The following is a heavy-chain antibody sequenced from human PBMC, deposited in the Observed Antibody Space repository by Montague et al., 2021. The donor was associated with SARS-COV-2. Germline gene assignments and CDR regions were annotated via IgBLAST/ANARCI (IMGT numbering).Heavy chain of an antibody. Sequence: PALVKPTQTLTLTCTFSGFSLSTSGGGVGWIRQPPGKALEWLAVIYWDDDKRYSPSLQSRLTITKDTSKKQVVLTMTNMDPVDTATYYCAHSSIAAAGTTRGRFDPWGQGTLVTVSS. CDR2: IYWDDDK. V-gene: IGHV2-5*02. D-gene: IGHD6-13*01. CDR3: AHSSIAAAGTTRGRFDP. J-gene: IGHJ5*02. CDR1: GFSLSTSGGG.